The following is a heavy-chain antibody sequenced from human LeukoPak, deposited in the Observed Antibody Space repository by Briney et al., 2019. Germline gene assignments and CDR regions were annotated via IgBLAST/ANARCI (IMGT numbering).Heavy chain of an antibody. CDR2: ISAYNGNT. CDR1: GYTFTSYG. CDR3: ARGGYYGSGSYIPIDY. V-gene: IGHV1-18*01. J-gene: IGHJ4*02. Sequence: ASVKVSCKASGYTFTSYGISWVRQAPGQGLEWMEWISAYNGNTNYAQKLQGRVTMTTDTSTSTAYMELRSLRSDDTAVYYCARGGYYGSGSYIPIDYWGQGTLVTVSS. D-gene: IGHD3-10*01.